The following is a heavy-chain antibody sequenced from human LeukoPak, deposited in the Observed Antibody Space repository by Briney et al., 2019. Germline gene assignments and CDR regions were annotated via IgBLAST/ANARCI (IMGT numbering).Heavy chain of an antibody. CDR2: IIPILGIA. Sequence: SVKVSCTASGYTFTTYDITWVRQAAGQGLEWMGRIIPILGIANYAQKFQGRVTITADKSTSTAYMELSSLRSEDTTVYYCAREGYSSSWYVIQHGGQGTLVTVSS. CDR1: GYTFTTYD. V-gene: IGHV1-69*04. D-gene: IGHD6-13*01. J-gene: IGHJ1*01. CDR3: AREGYSSSWYVIQH.